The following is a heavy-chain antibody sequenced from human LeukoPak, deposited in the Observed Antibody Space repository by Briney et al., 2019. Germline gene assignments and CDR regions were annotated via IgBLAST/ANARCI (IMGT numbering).Heavy chain of an antibody. CDR1: GFTFSSYA. J-gene: IGHJ4*02. CDR2: ISGSGGST. Sequence: TGGSLRLSCAASGFTFSSYAMSWVRQAPGKGLEWVSTISGSGGSTYYADSVKGRFTISRDNSKTTVYLQMNSLRAEDTAVYYCATDRSCINDVCDGYFDYWGQGTLVTVSS. CDR3: ATDRSCINDVCDGYFDY. V-gene: IGHV3-23*01. D-gene: IGHD2-8*01.